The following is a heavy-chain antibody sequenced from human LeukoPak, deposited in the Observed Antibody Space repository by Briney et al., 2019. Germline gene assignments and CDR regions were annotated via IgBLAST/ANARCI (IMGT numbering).Heavy chain of an antibody. V-gene: IGHV4-59*01. J-gene: IGHJ4*02. CDR3: ARGALRYFDWDN. D-gene: IGHD3-9*01. CDR1: GGSFSGYY. Sequence: SETLSLTCAVYGGSFSGYYWSWIRQPPGKGLEWIGYIYYSGSTNYNPSLKSRVTISVDTSKNQFSLKLSSVTAADTAVYYCARGALRYFDWDNWGQGTLVTVSS. CDR2: IYYSGST.